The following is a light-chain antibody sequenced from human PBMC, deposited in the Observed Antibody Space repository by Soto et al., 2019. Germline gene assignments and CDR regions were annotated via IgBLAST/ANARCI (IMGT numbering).Light chain of an antibody. J-gene: IGKJ5*01. Sequence: EIVLTQSPDTLFLSPGERATLSCRASQSVSTYLAWYQQKPGQAPRLLIYDASNRATGIPARFSGSGSGTDFTLTISSLEPEDFAVYYCQQRSNWPSITFGQGTRLDIK. V-gene: IGKV3-11*01. CDR3: QQRSNWPSIT. CDR1: QSVSTY. CDR2: DAS.